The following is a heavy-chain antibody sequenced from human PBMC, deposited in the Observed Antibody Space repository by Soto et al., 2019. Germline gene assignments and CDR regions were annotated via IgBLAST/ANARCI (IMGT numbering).Heavy chain of an antibody. CDR2: INHRRST. J-gene: IGHJ6*02. CDR3: ARVRVLRYVNWLTRRGGDYCYYYCMDD. Sequence: SETLSLTCDVYGGSFSGYYWGWIRQPPGKGLEWNGEINHRRSTNCNPSLKLRVTTSLDTSKNQFSLKLSSVTAADTAVYYCARVRVLRYVNWLTRRGGDYCYYYCMDDWGQGTTVTVSS. CDR1: GGSFSGYY. V-gene: IGHV4-34*01. D-gene: IGHD3-9*01.